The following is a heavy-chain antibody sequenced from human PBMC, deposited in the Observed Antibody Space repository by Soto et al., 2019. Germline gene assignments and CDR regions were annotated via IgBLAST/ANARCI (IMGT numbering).Heavy chain of an antibody. CDR1: GFTFSSYG. J-gene: IGHJ6*02. CDR3: ARDGLELLGPYYYGMDV. D-gene: IGHD1-7*01. CDR2: IWYDGSNK. Sequence: GGSLRLSCAASGFTFSSYGMHWVRQAPGKGLEWVAVIWYDGSNKYYADSVKGRFTISRDNSKNTLYLQMNSLRAEDTAVYYCARDGLELLGPYYYGMDVWGQGTTVTVSS. V-gene: IGHV3-33*01.